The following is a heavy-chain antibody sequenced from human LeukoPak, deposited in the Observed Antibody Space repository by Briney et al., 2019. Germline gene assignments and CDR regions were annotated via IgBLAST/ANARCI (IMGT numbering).Heavy chain of an antibody. CDR1: GFTFSNFW. J-gene: IGHJ1*01. Sequence: GGSLRLSCAASGFTFSNFWMSWVRQAPGKGLEWVANMRHDGGEKYYVGAVEGRFTISRDNAKNSLYLQMNSLRAEDTALYYCAKDIAAAAGVVYFQHWGQGTLVTVSS. CDR2: MRHDGGEK. V-gene: IGHV3-7*03. D-gene: IGHD6-25*01. CDR3: AKDIAAAAGVVYFQH.